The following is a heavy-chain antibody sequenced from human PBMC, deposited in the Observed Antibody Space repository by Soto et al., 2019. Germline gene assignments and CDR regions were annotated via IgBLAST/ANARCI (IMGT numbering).Heavy chain of an antibody. CDR3: ARQAKIGDRSQFYFDS. D-gene: IGHD3-16*01. Sequence: GGSLRLSCGASGLTFSFYAMHWVRQAPGKGLEWVAVISYNGRNKHYVDSVKGRFTISRDNSQDTLYLQMDSLRPDDTAVYYCARQAKIGDRSQFYFDSWGQGTLVTVSS. CDR1: GLTFSFYA. CDR2: ISYNGRNK. V-gene: IGHV3-30*04. J-gene: IGHJ4*02.